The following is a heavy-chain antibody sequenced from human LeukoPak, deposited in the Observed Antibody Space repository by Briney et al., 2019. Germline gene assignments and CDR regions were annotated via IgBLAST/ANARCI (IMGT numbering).Heavy chain of an antibody. Sequence: GGSLRLSCAASGFTFSSYWMSWVRQAPGKGLEWVAYIRQDGGDTYYVDSVKGRFTVSRDNAKNSLYLQMSSLGVEDTAVYYCATSQAYASEIWGQGTLLTVSS. CDR2: IRQDGGDT. J-gene: IGHJ3*02. CDR1: GFTFSSYW. CDR3: ATSQAYASEI. V-gene: IGHV3-7*01.